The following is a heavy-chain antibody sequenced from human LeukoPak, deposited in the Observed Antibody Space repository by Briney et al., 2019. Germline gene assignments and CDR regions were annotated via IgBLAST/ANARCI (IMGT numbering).Heavy chain of an antibody. D-gene: IGHD3-22*01. J-gene: IGHJ6*03. Sequence: ASVKVSCKASGYTFTSYDINWVRQAPGQGLEWMGWINPNSGGTNYAQKFQGRVTMTRDTSISTAYMELSRLRSDDTAVYYCARGRDYYDDYMDVWGKGTTVTISS. CDR2: INPNSGGT. CDR1: GYTFTSYD. CDR3: ARGRDYYDDYMDV. V-gene: IGHV1-2*02.